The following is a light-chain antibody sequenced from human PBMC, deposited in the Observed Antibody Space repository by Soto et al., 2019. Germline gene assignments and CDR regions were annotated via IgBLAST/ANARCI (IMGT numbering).Light chain of an antibody. Sequence: EIVLTQSPGTLSLSPGERATLSCRASQSFSSSYLAWYQQKPGQAPRLLIYGASSRATGIPDRFSGSGSGTDFTLTISRREHEDFAVYYWQQYGTSITFGQGTRLEI. CDR3: QQYGTSIT. J-gene: IGKJ5*01. V-gene: IGKV3-20*01. CDR1: QSFSSSY. CDR2: GAS.